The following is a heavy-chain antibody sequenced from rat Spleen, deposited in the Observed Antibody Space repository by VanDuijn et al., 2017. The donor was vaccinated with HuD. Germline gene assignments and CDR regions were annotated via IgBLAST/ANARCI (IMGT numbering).Heavy chain of an antibody. J-gene: IGHJ4*01. CDR2: MWSGGST. CDR1: GFSLTDYS. CDR3: TRGDSGGVMDA. Sequence: EVQLKESGPGLVQPSQTLSLTCTVSGFSLTDYSVHWVRQPPGKGLEWLGVMWSGGSTAYNSALKSRLSISRDTSKSQVFLKMNSLQTEDTAIYYCTRGDSGGVMDAWGQGASVTVSS. D-gene: IGHD1-1*01. V-gene: IGHV2S63*01.